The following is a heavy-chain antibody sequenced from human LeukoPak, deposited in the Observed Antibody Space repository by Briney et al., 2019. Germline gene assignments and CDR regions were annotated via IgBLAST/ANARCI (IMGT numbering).Heavy chain of an antibody. D-gene: IGHD3-10*01. V-gene: IGHV4-4*09. CDR2: IHNSGTT. Sequence: SETLSLTCSLSSGSIGSYYWSWIRQPPRKGLEWIALIHNSGTTNYNPSLKSRVTLSLDTSKKRLSLKLNSVTAADTAVYYCAIGSYPCQYWGQGTLVTVSS. J-gene: IGHJ4*02. CDR3: AIGSYPCQY. CDR1: SGSIGSYY.